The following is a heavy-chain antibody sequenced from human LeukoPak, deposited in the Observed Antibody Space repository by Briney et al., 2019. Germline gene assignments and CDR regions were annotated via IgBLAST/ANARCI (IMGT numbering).Heavy chain of an antibody. Sequence: GASVKVSCKASGYTFTGYYLHWVRQAPRQGPEWMGWINANSGATYYLQKFQGRITMTRDTSISTAHMELNRLISDDTAVYYCARVVEVGVPGFQNWGQGTLVTVSS. CDR2: INANSGAT. CDR3: ARVVEVGVPGFQN. D-gene: IGHD3-22*01. J-gene: IGHJ1*01. CDR1: GYTFTGYY. V-gene: IGHV1-2*02.